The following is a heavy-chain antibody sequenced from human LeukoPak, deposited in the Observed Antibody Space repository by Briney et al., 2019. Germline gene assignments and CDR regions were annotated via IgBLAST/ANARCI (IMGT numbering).Heavy chain of an antibody. CDR2: INPNSGNA. CDR1: GYTFSDYD. D-gene: IGHD1-26*01. V-gene: IGHV1-8*01. J-gene: IGHJ6*03. Sequence: ASVKVSCKASGYTFSDYDINWVRQATGQGPEWMGWINPNSGNAGYAQKFQGRVTMTRNTSISTAYMELSSLRSEDTAVYYCARALAWGGSSYSYYYMDVWDKGTTVTVSS. CDR3: ARALAWGGSSYSYYYMDV.